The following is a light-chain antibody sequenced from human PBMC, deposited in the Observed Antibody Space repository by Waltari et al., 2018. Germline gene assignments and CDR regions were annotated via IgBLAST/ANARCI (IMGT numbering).Light chain of an antibody. CDR1: QDIGTY. V-gene: IGKV1-9*01. Sequence: DIQLTQSPSFLSASVGRRVTVTCRASQDIGTYLAWYQKKPGKAPHLLIYDASSLHTGVPSRFSAGGSGTLFTLTINRLQPEDFATYYCQQLHTYPLTFGGGTEVEL. CDR2: DAS. J-gene: IGKJ4*01. CDR3: QQLHTYPLT.